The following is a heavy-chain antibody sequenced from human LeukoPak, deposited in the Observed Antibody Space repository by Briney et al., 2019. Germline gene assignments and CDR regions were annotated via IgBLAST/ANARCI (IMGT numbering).Heavy chain of an antibody. CDR2: VIPMVGTA. CDR3: ARDRVAVVSDAFDI. CDR1: GDSFSTYV. J-gene: IGHJ3*02. Sequence: ASVKVSCKASGDSFSTYVISWVRQAPGQGLEWMGGVIPMVGTANIAQKFQGRVTITADESTSTAYMELSSLRSEDTAVYYCARDRVAVVSDAFDIWGQGTMVTVSS. V-gene: IGHV1-69*13. D-gene: IGHD6-19*01.